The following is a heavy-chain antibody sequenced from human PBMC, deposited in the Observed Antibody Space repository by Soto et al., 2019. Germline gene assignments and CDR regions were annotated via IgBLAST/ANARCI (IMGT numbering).Heavy chain of an antibody. J-gene: IGHJ6*02. CDR3: ARALNYDFWSGYPQRYYYYGMDV. Sequence: PSETLSLTCAVYGGSFSGYYWSWIRQPPGTGLEWIGELNHSESTNYNPSNKSRVTISVDTSKNQFSLKLSSVTAADTAVYYCARALNYDFWSGYPQRYYYYGMDVWGQGTTVT. CDR2: LNHSEST. V-gene: IGHV4-34*01. CDR1: GGSFSGYY. D-gene: IGHD3-3*01.